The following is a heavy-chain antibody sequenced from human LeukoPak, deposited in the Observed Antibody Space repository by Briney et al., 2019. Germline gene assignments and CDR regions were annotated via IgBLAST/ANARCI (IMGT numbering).Heavy chain of an antibody. CDR1: GFTFSSYS. V-gene: IGHV3-21*04. Sequence: GGSLRLSCAASGFTFSSYSMNWVRQAPGKGLEWVSSISSSSSYIYYADSVKGRFTISRDNAKNSLYPQMNSLRAEDTAVYYCARDSSGWYHYYYGMDVWGQGTTVTVSS. CDR2: ISSSSSYI. D-gene: IGHD6-19*01. J-gene: IGHJ6*02. CDR3: ARDSSGWYHYYYGMDV.